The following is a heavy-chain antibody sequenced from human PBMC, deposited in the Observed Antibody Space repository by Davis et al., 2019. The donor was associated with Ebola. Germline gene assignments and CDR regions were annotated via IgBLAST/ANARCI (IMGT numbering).Heavy chain of an antibody. D-gene: IGHD6-13*01. Sequence: PGGSLRLSCTDSVITFSSYAMTWVRQAPGTGLERVSTFGSVGDTYYADSVKGRFTISRDNYKNMQYLQMNSLRAEDTAVYYCARDLHGYNWFDPWGQGTLVTVSS. CDR1: VITFSSYA. CDR2: FGSVGDT. CDR3: ARDLHGYNWFDP. V-gene: IGHV3-23*01. J-gene: IGHJ5*02.